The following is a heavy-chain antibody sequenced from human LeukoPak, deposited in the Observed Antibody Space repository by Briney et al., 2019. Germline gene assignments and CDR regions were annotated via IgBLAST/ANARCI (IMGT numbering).Heavy chain of an antibody. CDR2: IIPIFGTA. D-gene: IGHD6-13*01. CDR3: ARALVRDSSSWYGTGGFDY. J-gene: IGHJ4*02. Sequence: SVKVSCKASGGTFSSYSISWVRQAPGQGLEWMGGIIPIFGTANYAQKFQGRVTITADESTSTAYMELSSLRSEDTAVYYCARALVRDSSSWYGTGGFDYWGQGTLVTVSS. CDR1: GGTFSSYS. V-gene: IGHV1-69*13.